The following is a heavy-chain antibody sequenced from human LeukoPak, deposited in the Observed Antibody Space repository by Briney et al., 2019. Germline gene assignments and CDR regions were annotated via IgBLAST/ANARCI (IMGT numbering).Heavy chain of an antibody. Sequence: PGGSLRLSCAASGFTFSSYWMSWVRQAPGKGLEWVSSISSSSSYIYYADSVKGRFTISRDNAKNSLYLQMNSLRAEDAAVYYCASGHSSGYYPDLDYWGQGTLVTVSS. CDR2: ISSSSSYI. CDR3: ASGHSSGYYPDLDY. J-gene: IGHJ4*02. D-gene: IGHD3-22*01. V-gene: IGHV3-21*01. CDR1: GFTFSSYW.